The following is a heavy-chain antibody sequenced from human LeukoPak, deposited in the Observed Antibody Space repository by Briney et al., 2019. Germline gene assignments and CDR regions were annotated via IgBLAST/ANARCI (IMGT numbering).Heavy chain of an antibody. CDR3: ARQYYYGSGSLGP. V-gene: IGHV4-39*01. Sequence: PSETLSLTCTVSGGSISSSSYYWGWIRQPPGKGLEWIGSIYYSGSTYYNPSLKSRVTISVDTSKNQFSLKLSSVTAADTAVYYCARQYYYGSGSLGPWGKGTLVTVSS. CDR2: IYYSGST. J-gene: IGHJ5*02. CDR1: GGSISSSSYY. D-gene: IGHD3-10*01.